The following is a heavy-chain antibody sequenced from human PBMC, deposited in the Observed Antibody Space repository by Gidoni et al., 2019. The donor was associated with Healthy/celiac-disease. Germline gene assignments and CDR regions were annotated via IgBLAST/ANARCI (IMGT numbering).Heavy chain of an antibody. CDR3: ARGKGAVAGKRYFDL. CDR1: GGSFRGYY. D-gene: IGHD6-19*01. J-gene: IGHJ2*01. V-gene: IGHV4-34*01. CDR2: INHSGST. Sequence: QVQLQQWGAGLLKPSETLSPTCAVYGGSFRGYYGSWIRQPPGKGLAWIGEINHSGSTNYNPSLKSRVTISVDTSKNQFSLKLSSVTAADTAVYYCARGKGAVAGKRYFDLWGRGTLVTVSS.